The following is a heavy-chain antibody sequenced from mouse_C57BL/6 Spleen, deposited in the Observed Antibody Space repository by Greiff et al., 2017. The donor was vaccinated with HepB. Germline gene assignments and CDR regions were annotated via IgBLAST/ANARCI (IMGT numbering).Heavy chain of an antibody. J-gene: IGHJ3*01. D-gene: IGHD3-3*01. Sequence: VQLQQSGAELVKPGASVKLSCTASGFNIKDYYMHWVKQRTEQGLEWIGRIDPEEGETKYAPKFQGKATITADTSANTAYLQLSSLTSEDTAVYYCAREFPGQLQAGFAYWGQGTLVTVSA. CDR2: IDPEEGET. CDR1: GFNIKDYY. CDR3: AREFPGQLQAGFAY. V-gene: IGHV14-2*01.